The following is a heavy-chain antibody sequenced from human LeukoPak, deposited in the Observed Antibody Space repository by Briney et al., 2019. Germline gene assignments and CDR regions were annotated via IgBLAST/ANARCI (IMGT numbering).Heavy chain of an antibody. J-gene: IGHJ4*02. CDR2: ISSSGSTI. CDR1: GFIFSSYW. CDR3: ARDTAVAGY. Sequence: PGGSLRLSCATSGFIFSSYWMNWVRQAPGKGLEWVSYISSSGSTIYYADSVKGRFTISRDNAKNSLYLQMNSLRADDTAVYYCARDTAVAGYWGQGTLVTVSS. D-gene: IGHD6-19*01. V-gene: IGHV3-48*01.